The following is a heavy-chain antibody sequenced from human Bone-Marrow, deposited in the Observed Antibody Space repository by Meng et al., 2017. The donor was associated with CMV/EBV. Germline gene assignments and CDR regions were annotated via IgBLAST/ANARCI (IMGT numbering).Heavy chain of an antibody. D-gene: IGHD2-2*01. V-gene: IGHV3-7*01. Sequence: GESLKISCTASGFTFGDYAMNWVRQAPGRGLEWVANIKQDGSEKYYVDSVKGRFTISRDNAKNSLYLQMNSLRAEDTAVYYCARDRGVPAATYYYYYGMDVWGQGTTVTVSS. CDR2: IKQDGSEK. CDR1: GFTFGDYA. J-gene: IGHJ6*02. CDR3: ARDRGVPAATYYYYYGMDV.